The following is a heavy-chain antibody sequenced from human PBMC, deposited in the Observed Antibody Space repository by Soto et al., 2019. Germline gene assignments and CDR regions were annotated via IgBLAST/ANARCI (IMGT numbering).Heavy chain of an antibody. Sequence: QITLKESGPTLAQPTQPLTLTCTFSWFALSSSGVGVGWIRQPPGKALERLALIYWEDDKRYSPSLKSRVTIIKDTSKNQVVLTIPNMAPVDTATYYCAHRPWISADAEGKYFDYWGQGTLLTVSS. J-gene: IGHJ4*02. V-gene: IGHV2-5*02. CDR1: WFALSSSGVG. D-gene: IGHD6-13*01. CDR3: AHRPWISADAEGKYFDY. CDR2: IYWEDDK.